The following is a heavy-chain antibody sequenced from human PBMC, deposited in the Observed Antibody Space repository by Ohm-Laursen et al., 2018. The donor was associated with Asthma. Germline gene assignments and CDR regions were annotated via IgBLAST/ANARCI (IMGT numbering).Heavy chain of an antibody. Sequence: SLRLSCTASGFTFSSYGMHWARQAPGKGLEWVAVISYDGSNKYYADSVKGRFTISRDNSKNTLYLQMNSLRAEDTAVYYCAKEVDIVATINGAYFDYWGQGTLVTVSS. CDR1: GFTFSSYG. V-gene: IGHV3-30*18. D-gene: IGHD5-12*01. CDR3: AKEVDIVATINGAYFDY. CDR2: ISYDGSNK. J-gene: IGHJ4*02.